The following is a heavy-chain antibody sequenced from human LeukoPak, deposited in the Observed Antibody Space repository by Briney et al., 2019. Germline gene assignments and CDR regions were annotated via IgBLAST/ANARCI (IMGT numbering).Heavy chain of an antibody. V-gene: IGHV4-59*01. D-gene: IGHD4-23*01. CDR1: GGSISSYY. CDR3: ARARGNGNWFDP. CDR2: IYYSGST. Sequence: SKTLSLTCTVSGGSISSYYWSWIRQPPGKGLEWIGYIYYSGSTNYNPSLKSRVTISVDTSKNQFSLKLSSVTAADTAVYYCARARGNGNWFDPWGQGTLVTVSS. J-gene: IGHJ5*02.